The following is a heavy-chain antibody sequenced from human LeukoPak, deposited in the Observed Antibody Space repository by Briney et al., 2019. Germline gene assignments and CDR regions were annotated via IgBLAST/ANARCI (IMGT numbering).Heavy chain of an antibody. D-gene: IGHD3-10*01. CDR1: GFTFSSYE. Sequence: GGSLRPSCAASGFTFSSYEMNWGRQAPGKGLELVSYISSSGSTIYYADSLKDRFTISRDNAKNSLYLQMNRLGAEDTAVYYCARDRSGRFGELLPPYYYYGMDVWGKGTTVTVSS. V-gene: IGHV3-48*03. CDR2: ISSSGSTI. CDR3: ARDRSGRFGELLPPYYYYGMDV. J-gene: IGHJ6*04.